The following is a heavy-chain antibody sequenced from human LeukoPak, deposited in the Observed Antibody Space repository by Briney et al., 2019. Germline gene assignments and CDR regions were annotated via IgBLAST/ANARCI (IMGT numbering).Heavy chain of an antibody. CDR3: ARRYCSGGSCYADAFDI. D-gene: IGHD2-15*01. CDR1: GYTFTSYG. Sequence: ASVMVSCKASGYTFTSYGISWVRQAPGQGLEWMGWISAYNGNTNYAQKLQGRVTMTTDTSTSTAYMELRSLRSDDTAVYYCARRYCSGGSCYADAFDIWGQGTMVTVSS. J-gene: IGHJ3*02. V-gene: IGHV1-18*01. CDR2: ISAYNGNT.